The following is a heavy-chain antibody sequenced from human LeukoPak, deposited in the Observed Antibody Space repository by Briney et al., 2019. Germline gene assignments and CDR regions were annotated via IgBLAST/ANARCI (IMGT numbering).Heavy chain of an antibody. Sequence: ASVKVSCKASGYTFTGYYMHWVRQAPGQGLEWMGWINPNSGGTNYAQKFQGRVTMTRDTSISTAYMELSRLRSDDTAVYYCARPDVYSSSWYYDYYYMDVWGKGTTVTVSS. V-gene: IGHV1-2*02. CDR2: INPNSGGT. CDR1: GYTFTGYY. J-gene: IGHJ6*03. CDR3: ARPDVYSSSWYYDYYYMDV. D-gene: IGHD6-13*01.